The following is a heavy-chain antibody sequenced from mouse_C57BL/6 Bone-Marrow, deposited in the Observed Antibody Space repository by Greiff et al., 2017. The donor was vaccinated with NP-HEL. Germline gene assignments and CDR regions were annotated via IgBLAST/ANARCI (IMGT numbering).Heavy chain of an antibody. J-gene: IGHJ2*01. Sequence: QVQLQQPGAELVKPGASVKMSCKASGYTFTSYWITWVKQRPGQGLEWIGDIYPGSGSTNYNEKFKSKATLTVDTSSSTAYMQLSSLTSEDSAVYYCARGGRWLLRWFDYWGKGTTLTVSS. CDR3: ARGGRWLLRWFDY. CDR1: GYTFTSYW. CDR2: IYPGSGST. V-gene: IGHV1-55*01. D-gene: IGHD2-3*01.